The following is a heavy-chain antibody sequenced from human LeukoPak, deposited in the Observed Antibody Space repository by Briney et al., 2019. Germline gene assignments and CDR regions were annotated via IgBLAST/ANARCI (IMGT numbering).Heavy chain of an antibody. V-gene: IGHV4-34*01. CDR3: ARGRGSR. J-gene: IGHJ4*02. Sequence: PSETLSLTCAVSGGSFSGYDWSWIRQPPGQGLEWIGEINHSGSTNYNPSLKSRVTISVDTPKNQFSLKLSSVTAADTAVYYCARGRGSRWGQGTLVTVSS. D-gene: IGHD3-10*01. CDR1: GGSFSGYD. CDR2: INHSGST.